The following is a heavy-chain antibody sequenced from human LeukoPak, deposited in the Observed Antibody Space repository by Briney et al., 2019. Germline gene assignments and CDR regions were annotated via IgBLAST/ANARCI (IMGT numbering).Heavy chain of an antibody. CDR3: ARPLGGYSYGFGY. J-gene: IGHJ4*02. Sequence: ASVKVSCKAPGGTFSSYAISWVRQAPGQGLEWMGRIIPIFGTANYAQKFQGRVTITTDESTSTAYMELSSLRSEDTAVYYCARPLGGYSYGFGYWGQGTLVTVSS. CDR2: IIPIFGTA. D-gene: IGHD5-18*01. CDR1: GGTFSSYA. V-gene: IGHV1-69*05.